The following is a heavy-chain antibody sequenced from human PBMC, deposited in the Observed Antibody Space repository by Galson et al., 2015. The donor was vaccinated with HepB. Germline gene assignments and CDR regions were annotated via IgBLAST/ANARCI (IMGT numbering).Heavy chain of an antibody. CDR1: GFTFSSYS. CDR2: ISSSSYI. J-gene: IGHJ6*02. Sequence: SLRLSCAASGFTFSSYSMNWVRQAPGKGLEWVSSISSSSYIYYADSVKGRFTISRDNAKNSLYLQMNSLRAEDTAVYYCARDPVYYYDMLTGYYGPRDYYYGMDVWGQGTTVTVSS. D-gene: IGHD3-9*01. V-gene: IGHV3-21*01. CDR3: ARDPVYYYDMLTGYYGPRDYYYGMDV.